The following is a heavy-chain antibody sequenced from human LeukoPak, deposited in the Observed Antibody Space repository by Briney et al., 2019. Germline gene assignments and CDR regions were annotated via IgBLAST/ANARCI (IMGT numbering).Heavy chain of an antibody. CDR3: AKVRGSYYFDY. J-gene: IGHJ4*02. Sequence: GGSLRLSCAASGFTFSSYAMRWVRQAPGKGLEWVSAISGSGSTTYYADSVKGRFTISRDNSKNRLYLQMNSLRAEDTAVYYCAKVRGSYYFDYWGQRTLVTVSS. CDR2: ISGSGSTT. CDR1: GFTFSSYA. V-gene: IGHV3-23*01. D-gene: IGHD6-6*01.